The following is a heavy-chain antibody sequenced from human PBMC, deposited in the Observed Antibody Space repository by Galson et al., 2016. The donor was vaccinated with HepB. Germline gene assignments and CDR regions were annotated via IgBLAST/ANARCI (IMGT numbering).Heavy chain of an antibody. CDR1: GGSISSGEHS. CDR3: ARTEACRFDY. J-gene: IGHJ4*02. V-gene: IGHV4-31*03. CDR2: LYYRGNT. Sequence: TLSLTCTVSGGSISSGEHSWSWIRQHPGKGLEWIGFLYYRGNTYYNPSLKSRVSISGDTSQNQFSLKLSSVTAAATAVYYCARTEACRFDYWGQGTLVTVSS.